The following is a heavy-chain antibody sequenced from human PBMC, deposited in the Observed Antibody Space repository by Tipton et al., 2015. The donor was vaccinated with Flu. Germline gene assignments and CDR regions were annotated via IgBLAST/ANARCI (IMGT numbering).Heavy chain of an antibody. D-gene: IGHD3-16*02. J-gene: IGHJ5*02. CDR1: GGSISSYY. V-gene: IGHV4-59*01. CDR2: IYHSGST. CDR3: ARVDLKIEFGGVIVNWFDP. Sequence: TLSLTCTVSGGSISSYYWSWLRQSPGKGLEWIGYIYHSGSTYYTSSLKNLVTISFDTPKNQFSLQLTSVTAADTGVYYCARVDLKIEFGGVIVNWFDPWGQGTLVTVSS.